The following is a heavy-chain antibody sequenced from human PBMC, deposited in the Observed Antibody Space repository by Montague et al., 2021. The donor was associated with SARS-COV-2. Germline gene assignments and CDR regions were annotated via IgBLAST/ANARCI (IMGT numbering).Heavy chain of an antibody. J-gene: IGHJ6*02. CDR1: GGPISSYY. D-gene: IGHD3-22*01. CDR2: IYPSGST. CDR3: ARDTRIAMLVVVTRYGLDV. V-gene: IGHV4-4*07. Sequence: SETLSLTCTVSGGPISSYYWSWIRQPAGKGLEWIGRIYPSGSTKYNPSLKSRVTMSVDTSKNQFSLKLSSVTAADTAVYYCARDTRIAMLVVVTRYGLDVWGQGTTVTVSS.